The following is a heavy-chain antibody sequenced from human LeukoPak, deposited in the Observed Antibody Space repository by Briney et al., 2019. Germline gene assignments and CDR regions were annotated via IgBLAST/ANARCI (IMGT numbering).Heavy chain of an antibody. J-gene: IGHJ6*02. CDR1: GGSFSGYY. CDR2: INHSGST. Sequence: PSETLSLTCAVYGGSFSGYYWSWIRQPPGKGLEWTGEINHSGSTNYNPSLKSRVTISVDTSKNQFSLKLSSVTAADTAVYYCARPRRRHYGMDVWGQGTTVTVSS. CDR3: ARPRRRHYGMDV. V-gene: IGHV4-34*01.